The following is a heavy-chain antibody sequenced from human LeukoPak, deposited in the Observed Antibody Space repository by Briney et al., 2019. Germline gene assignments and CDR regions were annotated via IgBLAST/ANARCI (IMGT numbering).Heavy chain of an antibody. CDR1: GFSFSSYA. D-gene: IGHD2-2*01. J-gene: IGHJ4*02. CDR3: AKGGRYCVSTTCYCSH. V-gene: IGHV3-23*01. CDR2: ISGSGDST. Sequence: GGSLRLACAASGFSFSSYAMSWVRQAPGKGLEWASVISGSGDSTDYADSVKGRFTISRDNSKNTLYVQMNSLRAEDTAVYYCAKGGRYCVSTTCYCSHWGQGTLVTVSS.